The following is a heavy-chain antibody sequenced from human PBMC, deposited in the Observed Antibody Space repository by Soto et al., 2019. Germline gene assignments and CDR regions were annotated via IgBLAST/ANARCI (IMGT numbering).Heavy chain of an antibody. Sequence: PGGSLRLSCAVSGFTFSDHDMDWVRQAPGKGLEWVGRSRSKANSYTTPYAASVKGRFTISRDDSKNSLSLQMNSLKTEDTAVYYCAVDIVGTGSYWGPGTLVTSPQ. CDR1: GFTFSDHD. V-gene: IGHV3-72*01. CDR2: SRSKANSYTT. CDR3: AVDIVGTGSY. D-gene: IGHD5-12*01. J-gene: IGHJ4*02.